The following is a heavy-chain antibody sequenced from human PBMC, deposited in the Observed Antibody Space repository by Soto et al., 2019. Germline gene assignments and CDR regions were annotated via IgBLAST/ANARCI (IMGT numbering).Heavy chain of an antibody. CDR2: ISYDANNE. Sequence: QVQMVESGGGLVQPGRSLRLTCTASGFNFNRFAIHWVRQAPGKGLEWVAVISYDANNEYVAVPLRDRFASSRDNSENTVLLHIDDVNVEDSARYNCGRDASTSDWRGPEAQWGQASVVIASP. J-gene: IGHJ4*02. V-gene: IGHV3-30*09. CDR3: GRDASTSDWRGPEAQ. D-gene: IGHD2-21*01. CDR1: GFNFNRFA.